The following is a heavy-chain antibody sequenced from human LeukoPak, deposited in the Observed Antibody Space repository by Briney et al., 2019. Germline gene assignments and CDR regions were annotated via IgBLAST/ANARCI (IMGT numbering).Heavy chain of an antibody. Sequence: ASVKVSCKASGYTFTSYGISWVRQAPGQGLEWMGWISAYNGNTNYAQKLQGRVTMTTDTSTSTAYMELRSLRSDDTAVCYCARELYCSSTSCQSTYFQHWGQGTLVTVSS. CDR2: ISAYNGNT. D-gene: IGHD2-2*01. V-gene: IGHV1-18*01. CDR1: GYTFTSYG. J-gene: IGHJ1*01. CDR3: ARELYCSSTSCQSTYFQH.